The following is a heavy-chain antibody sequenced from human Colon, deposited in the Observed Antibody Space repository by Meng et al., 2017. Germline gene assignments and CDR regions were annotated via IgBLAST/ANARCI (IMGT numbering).Heavy chain of an antibody. CDR2: INTKTGDT. CDR3: ARGSGTSWLDR. V-gene: IGHV1-2*04. CDR1: GYKFTDYY. D-gene: IGHD2-2*01. Sequence: ASVKVSCKASGYKFTDYYIHWVRQAPGQGLEWLGWINTKTGDTKYAQRFQYWVTMTRDTSVSTVYTDLSSLTPDDAAVYYCARGSGTSWLDRWGQGTLVTVSS. J-gene: IGHJ5*02.